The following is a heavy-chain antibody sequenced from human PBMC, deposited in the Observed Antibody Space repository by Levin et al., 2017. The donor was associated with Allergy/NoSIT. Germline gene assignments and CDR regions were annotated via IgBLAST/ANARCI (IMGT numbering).Heavy chain of an antibody. CDR3: SRNGDRIEAEY. J-gene: IGHJ4*02. D-gene: IGHD2-21*02. Sequence: GGSLRLSCAASGFTFSSYTMHWVRQAPGKGLEWVAVISDDGSNKFYADSVKGRFTISRDSTKNTLYLQMNSLRVEDTAVYYCSRNGDRIEAEYWGQGTLVTVSS. CDR1: GFTFSSYT. CDR2: ISDDGSNK. V-gene: IGHV3-30*07.